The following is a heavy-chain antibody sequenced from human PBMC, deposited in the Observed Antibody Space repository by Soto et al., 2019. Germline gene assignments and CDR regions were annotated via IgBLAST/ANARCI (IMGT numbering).Heavy chain of an antibody. CDR1: GFTFSSYG. CDR3: ATEGRSAYQLPNPFDY. J-gene: IGHJ4*02. D-gene: IGHD2-2*01. V-gene: IGHV3-30*03. CDR2: ISYDGSNK. Sequence: QVQLVESGGGVVQPGRSLRLSCAASGFTFSSYGMHWVRQAPGKGLEWVAVISYDGSNKYYADSVKGRFTISRDNSKNTLYLQMNSLRAEDTAVYYCATEGRSAYQLPNPFDYWGQGTLVTVSS.